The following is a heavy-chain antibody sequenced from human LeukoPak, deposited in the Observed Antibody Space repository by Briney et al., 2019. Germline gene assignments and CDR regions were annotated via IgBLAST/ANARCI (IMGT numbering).Heavy chain of an antibody. CDR1: GYTLTSYG. D-gene: IGHD3-22*01. CDR3: ARVFGSYYDSSGYRWFDP. CDR2: ISAYNGNT. J-gene: IGHJ5*02. V-gene: IGHV1-18*01. Sequence: ASVKVSCKASGYTLTSYGISWVRQAPGQGLEWMGWISAYNGNTNCAQKLQGRVTMPTDTSTSTAYMALRSLLSDDTAVYYCARVFGSYYDSSGYRWFDPWGQGTLVTVSS.